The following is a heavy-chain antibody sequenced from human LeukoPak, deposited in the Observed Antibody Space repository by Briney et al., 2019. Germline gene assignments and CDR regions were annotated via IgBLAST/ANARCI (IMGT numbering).Heavy chain of an antibody. J-gene: IGHJ3*02. D-gene: IGHD3-3*01. CDR3: ARWGQDALSRYYDFWSGLPFDI. CDR2: INPNSGGT. CDR1: GYTFTGYY. Sequence: ASVKVSCKASGYTFTGYYMHWVRQAPGQGLEWMGWINPNSGGTNYAQKFQGRVTMTRDTSINTAYMELSRLRSDDTAVYYCARWGQDALSRYYDFWSGLPFDIWGQGTMVTVSS. V-gene: IGHV1-2*02.